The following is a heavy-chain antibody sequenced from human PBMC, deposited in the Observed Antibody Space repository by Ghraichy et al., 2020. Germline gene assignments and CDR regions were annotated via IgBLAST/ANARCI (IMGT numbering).Heavy chain of an antibody. Sequence: ASVKVSCKASGYTFTSYGISWVRQAPGQGLEWMGWISAYNGDTNYAQKLQGRVTMTTDTSTSTAYMELRSLRSDDTAVYYCASGIVVPAAIFGSSWYHHFDYWGQGTLVTVSS. D-gene: IGHD2-2*02. CDR2: ISAYNGDT. CDR1: GYTFTSYG. V-gene: IGHV1-18*01. J-gene: IGHJ4*02. CDR3: ASGIVVPAAIFGSSWYHHFDY.